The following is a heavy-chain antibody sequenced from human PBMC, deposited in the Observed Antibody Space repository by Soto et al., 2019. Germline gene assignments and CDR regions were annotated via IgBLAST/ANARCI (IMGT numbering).Heavy chain of an antibody. CDR2: VSYDGRNQ. D-gene: IGHD6-13*01. V-gene: IGHV3-30-3*01. CDR3: ARGSAWSIAAAGSLHY. Sequence: HPGGSLRLSCAASGFTFRRYVMHWVRQAPGQGLEWVGVVSYDGRNQHYAASVKGRITISRDNSKNTLSLQMNSLRPEDTAVYYCARGSAWSIAAAGSLHYWGQGSLVTVSS. CDR1: GFTFRRYV. J-gene: IGHJ4*01.